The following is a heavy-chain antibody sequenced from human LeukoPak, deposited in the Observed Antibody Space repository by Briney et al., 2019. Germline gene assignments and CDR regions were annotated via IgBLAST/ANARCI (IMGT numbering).Heavy chain of an antibody. V-gene: IGHV1-18*01. J-gene: IGHJ6*02. D-gene: IGHD3-22*01. CDR1: GYTFTSYG. CDR3: ARDRRVVVSDYGMDV. Sequence: AASVKVSCKASGYTFTSYGISWVRQAPGQGLEWMGWISAYNGNTNYAQKLQGRVTMTTDTSTSTAYMELRSLRSDDTAAYYCARDRRVVVSDYGMDVWGQGTTVTVSS. CDR2: ISAYNGNT.